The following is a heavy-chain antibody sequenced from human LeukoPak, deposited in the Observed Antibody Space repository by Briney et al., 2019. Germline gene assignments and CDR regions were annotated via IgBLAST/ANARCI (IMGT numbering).Heavy chain of an antibody. V-gene: IGHV4-39*01. D-gene: IGHD4-17*01. CDR1: GGSISSSSHY. CDR3: ARADYGDYGSWFDP. CDR2: IYYSGST. Sequence: PSETLSLTCTVSGGSISSSSHYWGWIRQPPGKGLEWIGSIYYSGSTYYNPSLKSRVTISVDTSKNQFSLKLSSVTAADTAVYYCARADYGDYGSWFDPWGQGTLVTVSS. J-gene: IGHJ5*02.